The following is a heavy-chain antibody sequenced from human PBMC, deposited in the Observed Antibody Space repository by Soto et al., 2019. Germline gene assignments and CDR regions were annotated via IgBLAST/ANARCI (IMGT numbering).Heavy chain of an antibody. D-gene: IGHD6-25*01. V-gene: IGHV4-34*01. J-gene: IGHJ5*02. CDR3: AIGRYSSGSYNLFDP. Sequence: SETLSLTCAVYGGSFSGYYWSWIRQPPGKGLEWIGEINHSGSTNYNPSLKSRVTISVDTSKNQFSLKLSSVTAADTAVYYCAIGRYSSGSYNLFDPWGQGTLVPVSS. CDR2: INHSGST. CDR1: GGSFSGYY.